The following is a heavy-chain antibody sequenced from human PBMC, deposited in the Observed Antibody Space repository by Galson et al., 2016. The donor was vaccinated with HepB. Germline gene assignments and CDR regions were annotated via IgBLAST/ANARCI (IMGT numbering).Heavy chain of an antibody. D-gene: IGHD1-14*01. CDR1: GYTFSSYI. V-gene: IGHV3-30-3*02. Sequence: SLRLSCAASGYTFSSYIIHWVRQAPGKGLEWVSVISYSGISQDYADSVKGRFTISRDDSKNTLYLQLNGLKPEDTAVYYCARAGGTTSIFAFDLWGRGTLVTVSS. J-gene: IGHJ3*01. CDR3: ARAGGTTSIFAFDL. CDR2: ISYSGISQ.